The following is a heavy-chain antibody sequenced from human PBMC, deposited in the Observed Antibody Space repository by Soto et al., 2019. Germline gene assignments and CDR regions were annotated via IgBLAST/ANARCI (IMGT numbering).Heavy chain of an antibody. Sequence: GGAPTLSCAASGFPVSSNYMSWVRQAPGKELEWVSCIYRGGSTYYADSVKGRFTISRDNSKNTLYLQMNSLRAEATAVFYCARGDYSNSYFDDCGQGTLVTVS. CDR2: IYRGGST. J-gene: IGHJ4*02. V-gene: IGHV3-66*01. D-gene: IGHD4-4*01. CDR3: ARGDYSNSYFDD. CDR1: GFPVSSNY.